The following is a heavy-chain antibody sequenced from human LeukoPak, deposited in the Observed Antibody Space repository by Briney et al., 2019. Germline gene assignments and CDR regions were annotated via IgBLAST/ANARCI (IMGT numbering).Heavy chain of an antibody. D-gene: IGHD2-8*01. CDR3: ARGGYCSNGVCSDYYMDV. CDR2: LNWNGHRT. V-gene: IGHV3-20*04. Sequence: GGSLRLSCAASGFSFGDYGISWVRQVPGKGLEWVSGLNWNGHRTGYADSVKGRFTISRDNAKNSLYLQMNSLRDEDTALYYCARGGYCSNGVCSDYYMDVWGKGTTVTVSS. CDR1: GFSFGDYG. J-gene: IGHJ6*03.